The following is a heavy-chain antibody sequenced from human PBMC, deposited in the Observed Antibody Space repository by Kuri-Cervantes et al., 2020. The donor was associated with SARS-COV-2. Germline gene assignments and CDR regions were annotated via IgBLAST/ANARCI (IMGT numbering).Heavy chain of an antibody. CDR3: SRGLFSLLWTQNIWFDP. V-gene: IGHV1-8*03. D-gene: IGHD2-15*01. J-gene: IGHJ5*02. Sequence: ASVKVSCKASGYTFTSYDINWVRQATGQGLEWMGWMNPNSGNTGYAQKFQGRVTITRNTAISTAYMELSSLRSEDTAVYYCSRGLFSLLWTQNIWFDPWGQGTLVTVSS. CDR1: GYTFTSYD. CDR2: MNPNSGNT.